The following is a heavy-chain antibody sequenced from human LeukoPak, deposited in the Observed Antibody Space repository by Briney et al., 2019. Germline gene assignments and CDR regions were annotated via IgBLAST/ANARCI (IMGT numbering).Heavy chain of an antibody. CDR3: AKDGGGWLRRIFDY. CDR1: GFTFDDYA. V-gene: IGHV3-9*01. J-gene: IGHJ4*02. CDR2: ISWNSGSI. Sequence: PGRSLRLSCAASGFTFDDYAMHWVRQAPGKGLEWVSGISWNSGSIGYADSVKGRFTISRDNAKNSLYLQMNSLRAEDTALYYCAKDGGGWLRRIFDYWGQGTLVTVSS. D-gene: IGHD5-12*01.